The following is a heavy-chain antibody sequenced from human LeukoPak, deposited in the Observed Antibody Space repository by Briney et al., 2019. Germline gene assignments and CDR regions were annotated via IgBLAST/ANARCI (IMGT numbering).Heavy chain of an antibody. CDR3: ARGRSGSHHFDS. V-gene: IGHV3-23*01. D-gene: IGHD3-10*01. J-gene: IGHJ4*02. Sequence: GGSLRLSCAASGFTFTSYSMNWVRQAPGKGLEWVSTISGGGGSTYYADSVKGRFTISRDNSKNTLYLQMSSLRADDTAVYYCARGRSGSHHFDSWGQGTLVTVPS. CDR2: ISGGGGST. CDR1: GFTFTSYS.